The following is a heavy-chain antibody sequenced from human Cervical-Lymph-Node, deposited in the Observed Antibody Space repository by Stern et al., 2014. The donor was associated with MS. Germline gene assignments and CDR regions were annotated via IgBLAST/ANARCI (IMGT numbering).Heavy chain of an antibody. D-gene: IGHD3-22*01. CDR3: ARDFVGYYSDSRGQPFDI. Sequence: QMQLVQSGGGLVKPGGSLRLSCAASGFTFSDYYMNWIRQAPGKGLEWLSYISGSGNNIYYADSVKGRFTISRDNAKKSLYLQMNGLRAEDTAIYYCARDFVGYYSDSRGQPFDIWGQGTEVTVSS. CDR2: ISGSGNNI. CDR1: GFTFSDYY. V-gene: IGHV3-11*01. J-gene: IGHJ3*02.